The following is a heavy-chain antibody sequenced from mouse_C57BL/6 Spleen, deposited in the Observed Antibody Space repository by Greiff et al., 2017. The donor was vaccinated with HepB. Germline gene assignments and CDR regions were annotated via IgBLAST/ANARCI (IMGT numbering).Heavy chain of an antibody. J-gene: IGHJ4*01. CDR3: ARNYYGSSYLAMDY. V-gene: IGHV2-9-1*01. CDR2: IWTGGGT. CDR1: GFSLTSYA. Sequence: VQVVESGPGLVAPSQSLSITCTVSGFSLTSYAISWVRQPPGKGLEWLGVIWTGGGTNYNSALKSRLSISKDNSKSQVFLKMNSLQTDDTARYYCARNYYGSSYLAMDYWGQGTSVTVSS. D-gene: IGHD1-1*01.